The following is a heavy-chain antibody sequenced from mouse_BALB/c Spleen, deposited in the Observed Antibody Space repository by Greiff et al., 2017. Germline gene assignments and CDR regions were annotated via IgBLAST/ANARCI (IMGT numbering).Heavy chain of an antibody. D-gene: IGHD1-3*01. CDR2: IYPGSGST. V-gene: IGHV1S22*01. Sequence: LQQPGPELVRPGASVTLSCKASGYTFTSYCMHWVKQRHGQGLEWIGNIYPGSGSTNYDEKFKSKGTLTVDTSSSTAYMHLSRLTSEDSAVSYCNSGITAGTSWFDYWGQGTLVTVSA. J-gene: IGHJ3*01. CDR3: NSGITAGTSWFDY. CDR1: GYTFTSYC.